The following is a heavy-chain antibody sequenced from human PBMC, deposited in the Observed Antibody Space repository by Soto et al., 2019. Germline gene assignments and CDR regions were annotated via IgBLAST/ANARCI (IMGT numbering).Heavy chain of an antibody. V-gene: IGHV1-18*01. Sequence: QVQLVQSGDEVKKHGASVKVSCKASGYIVVNYGIAWVREAPGQGLEWMGWISPYTGNTHSATKVQGRLTMTTDTSTSTAYMDLGSLTSDDTAVYYCVMVDNYVTPTPQDVWGHGTTGTVSS. CDR3: VMVDNYVTPTPQDV. CDR2: ISPYTGNT. J-gene: IGHJ6*02. CDR1: GYIVVNYG. D-gene: IGHD3-16*01.